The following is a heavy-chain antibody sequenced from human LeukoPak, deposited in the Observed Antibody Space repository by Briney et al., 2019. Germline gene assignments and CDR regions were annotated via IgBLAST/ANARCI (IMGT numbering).Heavy chain of an antibody. CDR2: ITGSSDTI. J-gene: IGHJ4*02. V-gene: IGHV3-48*02. CDR1: GFTFSASA. Sequence: GGSLRLSCSASGFTFSASAMHWVRQAPGKGLEWVSYITGSSDTIYYADSVKGRFTISRDNAKNSLFLQMNSLRDEDTAVYYCARDSDGDPSFDNWGQGSLVTVSS. D-gene: IGHD4-17*01. CDR3: ARDSDGDPSFDN.